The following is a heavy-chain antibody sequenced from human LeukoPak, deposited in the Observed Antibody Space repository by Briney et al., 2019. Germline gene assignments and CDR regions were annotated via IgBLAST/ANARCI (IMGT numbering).Heavy chain of an antibody. CDR3: AREVYGDYVSGYFDY. CDR1: GGSISSYY. D-gene: IGHD4-17*01. Sequence: SEALSLTCTVSGGSISSYYWSWIRQPPGKGLEWIGYIYYSGSTNYNPSLKSRVTISVDTSKNQFSLKLSSVTAADTAVYYCAREVYGDYVSGYFDYWGQGTLVTVSS. V-gene: IGHV4-59*01. J-gene: IGHJ4*02. CDR2: IYYSGST.